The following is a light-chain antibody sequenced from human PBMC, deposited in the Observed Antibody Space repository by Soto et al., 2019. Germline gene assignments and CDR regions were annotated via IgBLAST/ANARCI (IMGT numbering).Light chain of an antibody. CDR1: SDYSGYT. CDR2: VRSDGRY. J-gene: IGLJ3*02. Sequence: QLVLTQSPSTSASLGASVRLTCTLTSDYSGYTIAWHQQLPGKGPRFLLQVRSDGRYIKGDGIPDRFSGSTSGAERYLTISSLQSEDEGDYYCQTWGTGFEMFGGGTKLTVL. CDR3: QTWGTGFEM. V-gene: IGLV4-69*01.